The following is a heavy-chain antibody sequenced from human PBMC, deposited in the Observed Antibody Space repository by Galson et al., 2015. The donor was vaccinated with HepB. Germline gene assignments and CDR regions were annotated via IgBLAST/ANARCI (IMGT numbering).Heavy chain of an antibody. D-gene: IGHD3-10*01. CDR2: ISYDGSNK. Sequence: SLRLSCAASGFTFSSYGMHWVRQAPGKGLEWVAVISYDGSNKYYADSVKGRFTISRDNSKNTLYLQMNSLRAEDTAVYYCAKGRRFRDYYYYYMDVWGKGTTVTVSS. J-gene: IGHJ6*03. CDR3: AKGRRFRDYYYYYMDV. CDR1: GFTFSSYG. V-gene: IGHV3-30*18.